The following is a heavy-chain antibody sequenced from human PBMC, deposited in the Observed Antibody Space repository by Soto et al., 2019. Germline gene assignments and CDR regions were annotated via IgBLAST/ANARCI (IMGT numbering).Heavy chain of an antibody. J-gene: IGHJ5*02. CDR3: ATCGSSGYYGSGSYSWFGP. V-gene: IGHV4-34*01. D-gene: IGHD3-10*01. CDR2: INHSGST. Sequence: QVQLQQWGAGLLKPSETLSLTCAVYGGSFSGYYWSWIRQPPGKGLEWIGEINHSGSTNYNPSLKSRVTISVHTSKNQFSLKLSSVTAADSAVYYCATCGSSGYYGSGSYSWFGPWGQGTLVTVSS. CDR1: GGSFSGYY.